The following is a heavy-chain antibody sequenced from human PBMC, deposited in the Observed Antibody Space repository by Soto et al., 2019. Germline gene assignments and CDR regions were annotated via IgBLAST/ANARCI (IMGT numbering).Heavy chain of an antibody. V-gene: IGHV1-69*01. J-gene: IGHJ4*02. CDR2: IIPIFGTA. D-gene: IGHD5-12*01. CDR1: GGTFSSDA. CDR3: ARDGGGDSGYYYYVDD. Sequence: QVQLVQSGAEVKKPGSSVKVSCKASGGTFSSDAISWVRQAPGHGLEWMGGIIPIFGTANYAQKFQGRVKSTADESTSTAYMELSSLRSEETAVYNCARDGGGDSGYYYYVDDWSQGTLVAVAS.